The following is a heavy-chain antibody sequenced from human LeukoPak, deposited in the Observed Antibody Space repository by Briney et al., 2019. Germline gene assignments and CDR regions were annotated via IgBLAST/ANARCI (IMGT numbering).Heavy chain of an antibody. D-gene: IGHD3-16*02. CDR1: GYTFSDYY. J-gene: IGHJ6*03. CDR2: IDPQSGGR. CDR3: ARDRSYRSYYYYMDV. Sequence: ASVKVSCQASGYTFSDYYIHWLRQDPGQGLEWMGWIDPQSGGRHYAQKFQGRVTMSRDTSISTAYMDLRSLTSDDTAVYYCARDRSYRSYYYYMDVWGQGTTVTVSS. V-gene: IGHV1-2*02.